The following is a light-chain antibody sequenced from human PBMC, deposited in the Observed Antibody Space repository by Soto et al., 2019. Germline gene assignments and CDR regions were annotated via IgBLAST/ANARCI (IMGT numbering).Light chain of an antibody. CDR2: GAS. Sequence: EIVLTQSPGTLSLSPGERATLSCRASQSVSSNFLAWYQQKPGQAPSLLIYGASSRATGIPDRFSGSGSGTDFTLTISRLEPEDFAVYYCQQYGSSPWTFGQGTKGEIK. J-gene: IGKJ1*01. CDR1: QSVSSNF. CDR3: QQYGSSPWT. V-gene: IGKV3-20*01.